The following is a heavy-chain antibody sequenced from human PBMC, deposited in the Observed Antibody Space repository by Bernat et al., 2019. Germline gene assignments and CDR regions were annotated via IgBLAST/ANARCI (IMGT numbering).Heavy chain of an antibody. CDR2: IKSKTDGGKT. D-gene: IGHD6-19*01. CDR1: GFSFTNAW. V-gene: IGHV3-15*07. CDR3: TRRSSSSGWSYFDY. Sequence: EVQLVESGGGLVKPGGSLRLSCAASGFSFTNAWMNWVRQAPGKGLEWVGRIKSKTDGGKTEYTAPDKGRFTISRENQKTTLYLKINRLKPEDTPVYYCTRRSSSSGWSYFDYWGQGTLVTVSS. J-gene: IGHJ4*02.